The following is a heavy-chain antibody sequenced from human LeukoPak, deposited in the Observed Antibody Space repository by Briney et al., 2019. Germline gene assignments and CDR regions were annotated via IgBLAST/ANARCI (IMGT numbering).Heavy chain of an antibody. J-gene: IGHJ4*02. CDR1: GCSISSDAYY. V-gene: IGHV4-61*08. CDR3: ARGKPAAGQDYFDY. D-gene: IGHD6-13*01. CDR2: SYYSGST. Sequence: SQTLSLTCTVSGCSISSDAYYWSWIRQPPGKGLEWIGYSYYSGSTSYNPSLKSRVTISVDTSKNQFSLKLRSVTTADTAVYYCARGKPAAGQDYFDYWGQGTLLTVSS.